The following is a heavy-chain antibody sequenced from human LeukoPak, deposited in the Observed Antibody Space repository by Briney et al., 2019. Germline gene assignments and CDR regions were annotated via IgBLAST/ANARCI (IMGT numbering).Heavy chain of an antibody. D-gene: IGHD3-9*01. Sequence: GGSLRLSCAASGFTFSNYAMSWVRQAPGKGLEWVSAITGSGGGTYYVDSVKGRFTISRDNSKNTLYLQMNSLRAEDTAVYYCAKWGDYDVLTGYYDPDYWGQGTLVTVSS. CDR2: ITGSGGGT. V-gene: IGHV3-23*01. CDR3: AKWGDYDVLTGYYDPDY. J-gene: IGHJ4*02. CDR1: GFTFSNYA.